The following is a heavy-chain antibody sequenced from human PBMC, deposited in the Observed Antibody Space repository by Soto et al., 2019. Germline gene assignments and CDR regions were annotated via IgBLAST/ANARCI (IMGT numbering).Heavy chain of an antibody. Sequence: PSETLSLTCTVSGGSISSYYWSWIRQPPGKGLEWIGYIYYSGSTNYNPPLKSRVTISVDTSKNQFSLKLSSVTAADTAVYYCARRAYYYRSGSYNYYYGMDVWGQGTKVTVYS. CDR3: ARRAYYYRSGSYNYYYGMDV. CDR1: GGSISSYY. J-gene: IGHJ6*02. D-gene: IGHD3-10*01. V-gene: IGHV4-59*01. CDR2: IYYSGST.